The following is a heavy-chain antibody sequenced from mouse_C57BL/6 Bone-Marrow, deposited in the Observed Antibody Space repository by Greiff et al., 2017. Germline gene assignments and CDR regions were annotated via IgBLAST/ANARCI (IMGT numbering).Heavy chain of an antibody. V-gene: IGHV1-58*01. CDR2: IYIGNGYT. J-gene: IGHJ1*03. CDR3: AVPSFWYFDV. D-gene: IGHD5-1*01. CDR1: GYTFTSYG. Sequence: EVQLQQSGAELVRPGSSVKMSCKISGYTFTSYGINWVQQRPGQGLEWIGYIYIGNGYTEYNEKFKGKATLPSDTYSSTAYMQLSSLTSEDSSNYFCAVPSFWYFDVWGTGTTVTVSS.